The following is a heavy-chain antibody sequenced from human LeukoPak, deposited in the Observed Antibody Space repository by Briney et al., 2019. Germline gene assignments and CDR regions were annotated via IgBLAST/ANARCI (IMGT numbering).Heavy chain of an antibody. J-gene: IGHJ4*02. CDR1: GFTFSSYG. V-gene: IGHV3-30*18. CDR2: ISYDGSNK. D-gene: IGHD3-3*01. Sequence: PGGSLRLSCAASGFTFSSYGMHWVRQAPGKGLEWVAVISYDGSNKYYADSVKGRFTISRDNSKNTLYLQMNSLRSEDTAVYYCAKVRLSYDFWSGYEAPFDSWGQGTLVTVSS. CDR3: AKVRLSYDFWSGYEAPFDS.